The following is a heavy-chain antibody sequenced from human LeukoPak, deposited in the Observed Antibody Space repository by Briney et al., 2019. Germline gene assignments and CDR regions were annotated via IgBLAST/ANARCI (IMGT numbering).Heavy chain of an antibody. D-gene: IGHD3-10*01. CDR2: IIPIFGTA. Sequence: ASVKVSCKASGGTFSSYAISWVRQAPGQGLEWMGGIIPIFGTANYAQKFQGRVTITADESTSTAYMELSSLRSEDTAVYYRARGEVRGVTHFPNWFDPWGQGTLVTVSS. CDR1: GGTFSSYA. CDR3: ARGEVRGVTHFPNWFDP. V-gene: IGHV1-69*01. J-gene: IGHJ5*02.